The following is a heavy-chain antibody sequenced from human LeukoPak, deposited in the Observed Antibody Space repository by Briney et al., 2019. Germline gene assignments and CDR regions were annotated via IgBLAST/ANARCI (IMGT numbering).Heavy chain of an antibody. D-gene: IGHD5-24*01. Sequence: GGSLRLSCAASGFTFSSYGIHWVRQAPGKGLEWVAVISYDGDNKYYADSVKGRFTISRDNSKNTLYLQMNSLRSKDTAVYYCAKDRIEMSYFDYWGQGTLVTVSS. J-gene: IGHJ4*02. CDR3: AKDRIEMSYFDY. V-gene: IGHV3-30*18. CDR2: ISYDGDNK. CDR1: GFTFSSYG.